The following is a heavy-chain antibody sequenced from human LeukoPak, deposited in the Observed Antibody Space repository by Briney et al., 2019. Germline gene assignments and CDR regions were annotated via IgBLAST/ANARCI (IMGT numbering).Heavy chain of an antibody. CDR2: IYYSGNT. D-gene: IGHD3-16*01. J-gene: IGHJ5*02. Sequence: SETLSLTCTVSGYSISSGYYWSWIRQPPGKGLEWIGYIYYSGNTNYNPSLKSRVTISVDTSKNQFSLKLSSVTAADTAVYYCARLRPRMITFGEVIGWFDPWGQGTLVTVSS. CDR3: ARLRPRMITFGEVIGWFDP. V-gene: IGHV4-61*01. CDR1: GYSISSGYY.